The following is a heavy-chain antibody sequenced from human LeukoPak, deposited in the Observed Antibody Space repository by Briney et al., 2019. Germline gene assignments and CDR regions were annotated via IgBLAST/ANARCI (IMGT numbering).Heavy chain of an antibody. CDR1: GFTFSSYS. CDR3: ARGPYDILTGYYIGGFDY. J-gene: IGHJ4*02. D-gene: IGHD3-9*01. Sequence: PGGSLRLSCAASGFTFSSYSMNWVRQAPGKGLEWVSTISSSSSYIYYADSVKGRFTISRDNAKNSLYLQMNSLRAEDTAVYYCARGPYDILTGYYIGGFDYWGQGTLVTVSS. V-gene: IGHV3-21*01. CDR2: ISSSSSYI.